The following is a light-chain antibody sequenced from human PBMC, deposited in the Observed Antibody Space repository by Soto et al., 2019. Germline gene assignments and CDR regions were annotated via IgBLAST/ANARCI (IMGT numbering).Light chain of an antibody. Sequence: VLTQPPSVSAAPGQKVIISCSGGTSNIGNNFACWYQHLPGTAPKLLIYEDDKRASGIPDRFSGSRSGTSATLGITGLQTGDEADYYCGTWDSRLNVHVFGTGTKVTVL. CDR1: TSNIGNNF. V-gene: IGLV1-51*02. CDR2: EDD. CDR3: GTWDSRLNVHV. J-gene: IGLJ1*01.